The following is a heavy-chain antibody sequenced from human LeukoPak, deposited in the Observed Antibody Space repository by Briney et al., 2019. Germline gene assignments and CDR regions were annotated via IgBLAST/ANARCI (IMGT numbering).Heavy chain of an antibody. CDR2: INHSGST. V-gene: IGHV4-34*01. J-gene: IGHJ5*02. D-gene: IGHD2-21*02. CDR3: ARSSRVVTAMPGGWFDP. CDR1: GGSFSGYY. Sequence: SETLSLTCAVYGGSFSGYYWSWIRQPPGKGLEWIGEINHSGSTNYNPSLKSRVTISVDTSKSQFSLKLSSVTAADTAVYYCARSSRVVTAMPGGWFDPWGQGTLVTVSS.